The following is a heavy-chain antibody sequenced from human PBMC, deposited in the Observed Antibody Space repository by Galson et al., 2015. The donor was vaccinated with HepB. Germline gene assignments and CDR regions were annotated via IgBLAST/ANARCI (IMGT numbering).Heavy chain of an antibody. CDR3: AREVPALSGGYFDS. V-gene: IGHV4-39*02. Sequence: ETLSLTCTVSGGSVSSTYYYWDWIRQPPGKGLEWIASFYYTGTTYYNPSLKSRVTISVDTSNNQFSLKLSSVTAADTAVYYCAREVPALSGGYFDSWGQGSLVSVSS. CDR2: FYYTGTT. CDR1: GGSVSSTYYY. D-gene: IGHD2-15*01. J-gene: IGHJ4*02.